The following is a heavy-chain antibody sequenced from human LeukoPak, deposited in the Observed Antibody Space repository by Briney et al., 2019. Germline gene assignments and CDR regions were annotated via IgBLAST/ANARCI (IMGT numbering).Heavy chain of an antibody. CDR1: GGSIGLYY. CDR3: ARWGIAAAGTFGFDY. V-gene: IGHV4-59*08. Sequence: SETLSLTCTVSGGSIGLYYWAWIRQPPGKGLEWIGYIYYSGSTNYNPSLKSRVTISVDTSKNQFSLKLSSVTAADTAVYYCARWGIAAAGTFGFDYWGQGTLVTVSS. D-gene: IGHD6-13*01. J-gene: IGHJ4*02. CDR2: IYYSGST.